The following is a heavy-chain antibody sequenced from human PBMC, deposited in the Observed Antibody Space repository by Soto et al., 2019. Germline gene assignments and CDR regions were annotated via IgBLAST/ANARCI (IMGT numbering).Heavy chain of an antibody. V-gene: IGHV3-74*01. Sequence: GGSLRLSCAASGFTFSSYWMHWVRQAPGKGLVWVSRINSDGSSTSYADSVKGRFTISRDNAKNTLYLQMNSLRAEDTAVYYCARQGPGSLYDILTGYYENWFDPWGQGTLVTVSS. CDR2: INSDGSST. CDR1: GFTFSSYW. D-gene: IGHD3-9*01. J-gene: IGHJ5*02. CDR3: ARQGPGSLYDILTGYYENWFDP.